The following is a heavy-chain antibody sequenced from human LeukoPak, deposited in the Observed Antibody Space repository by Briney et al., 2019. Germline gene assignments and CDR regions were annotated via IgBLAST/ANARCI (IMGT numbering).Heavy chain of an antibody. Sequence: GESLKISCKGSGYSFTTYWIGWVRQAPDKGLEWVAVIWYDGNNKYYADSVKGRFTISRDNSKNTLYLQMNSLRAEDTAVYYCAKDWGYTTMVSYYFDYWGQGALVTVSS. D-gene: IGHD5-18*01. J-gene: IGHJ4*02. CDR1: GYSFTTYW. CDR3: AKDWGYTTMVSYYFDY. V-gene: IGHV3-33*06. CDR2: IWYDGNNK.